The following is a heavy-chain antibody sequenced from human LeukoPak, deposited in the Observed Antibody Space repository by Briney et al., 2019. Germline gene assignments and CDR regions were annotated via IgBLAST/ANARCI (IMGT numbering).Heavy chain of an antibody. CDR1: GGSISSYY. CDR3: ARDSNWGSAAFDI. J-gene: IGHJ3*02. V-gene: IGHV4-59*12. CDR2: IYYSGST. D-gene: IGHD7-27*01. Sequence: SETLSLTCTVSGGSISSYYWSWIRQPPGKGLEWIGYIYYSGSTNNNPSLKSRVTISVDTSKNQFSLKLSSVTAADTAVYYCARDSNWGSAAFDIWGQGTMVTVSS.